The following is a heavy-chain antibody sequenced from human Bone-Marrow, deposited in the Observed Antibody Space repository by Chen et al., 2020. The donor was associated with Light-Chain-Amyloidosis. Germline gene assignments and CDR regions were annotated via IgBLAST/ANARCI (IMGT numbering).Heavy chain of an antibody. CDR3: ARDRAYCGGDCFPYYFDS. D-gene: IGHD2-21*02. CDR1: GFTFSSYS. J-gene: IGHJ4*02. Sequence: EVQLVESGGGLVKPGGSLRLSCAASGFTFSSYSMNWVRQAPGKGLEWVSSISTSSSFIYYTDSVKGRFTISRDNAKNSLFLQMNSLRAEDTAIYYCARDRAYCGGDCFPYYFDSRGQGTLVTVSS. V-gene: IGHV3-21*01. CDR2: ISTSSSFI.